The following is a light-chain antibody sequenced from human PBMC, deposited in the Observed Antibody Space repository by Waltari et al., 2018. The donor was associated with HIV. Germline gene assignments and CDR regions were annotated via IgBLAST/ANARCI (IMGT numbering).Light chain of an antibody. CDR3: LSYDGINQV. V-gene: IGLV6-57*01. CDR2: ENK. CDR1: SGNIASDS. J-gene: IGLJ3*02. Sequence: NFILTQPHSVSESPGKTVTISCTRSSGNIASDSLQWYQLRPDNSPTHVIYENKQRRAGVPDRFSGSIDTSTNSASLTISGLMTEDEADYYCLSYDGINQVFGGGTKLTVL.